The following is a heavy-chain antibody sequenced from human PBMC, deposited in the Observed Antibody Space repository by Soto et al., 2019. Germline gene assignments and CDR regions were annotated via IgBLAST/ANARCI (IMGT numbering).Heavy chain of an antibody. CDR1: GFTFSSYG. Sequence: GGALRLSCAASGFTFSSYGMHWVRQAPGKGLEWVAVIWYDGSNKYYADSVKGRFTISRDNSKNTLYLQMNSLRAEDTAVYYCARAVSSGYDWFDPWGQGTLVTVSS. D-gene: IGHD5-12*01. CDR2: IWYDGSNK. J-gene: IGHJ5*02. V-gene: IGHV3-33*01. CDR3: ARAVSSGYDWFDP.